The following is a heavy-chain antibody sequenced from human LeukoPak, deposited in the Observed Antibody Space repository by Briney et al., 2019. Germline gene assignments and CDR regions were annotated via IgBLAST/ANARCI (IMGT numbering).Heavy chain of an antibody. CDR3: ARDSATVTTLDY. J-gene: IGHJ4*02. D-gene: IGHD4-17*01. V-gene: IGHV4-34*01. CDR1: GGSFSGYY. Sequence: SEILSLTCAVYGGSFSGYYWSWIRQPPGKGLEWIGEINHSGSTNYNPSLKSRVTISVDTSKNQFSLKLSSVTAADTAVYYCARDSATVTTLDYWDQGTLVTVSS. CDR2: INHSGST.